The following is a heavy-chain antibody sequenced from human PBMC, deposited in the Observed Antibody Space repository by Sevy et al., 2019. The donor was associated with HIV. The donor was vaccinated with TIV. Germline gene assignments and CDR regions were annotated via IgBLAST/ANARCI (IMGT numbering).Heavy chain of an antibody. D-gene: IGHD6-6*01. CDR2: ISYDASNI. J-gene: IGHJ4*02. CDR1: GFTFSSSA. CDR3: ARDGIAARLGLDY. V-gene: IGHV3-30-3*01. Sequence: GGSLRLSCAASGFTFSSSAMHWVRQAPGKGLEWVALISYDASNIFYADSVKGRFTISRDNSKNTLYLQMNSLRVEDTAVYYCARDGIAARLGLDYWGQGSLVTVSS.